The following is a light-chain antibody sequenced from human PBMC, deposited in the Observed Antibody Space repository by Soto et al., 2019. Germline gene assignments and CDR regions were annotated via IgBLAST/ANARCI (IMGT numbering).Light chain of an antibody. CDR3: QSYESSLSGWV. V-gene: IGLV1-40*01. Sequence: SVLTQPPSVSGAPGQRVTISCTGSSSNIGAGYDVHWYQQLPGTAPKLLIFANNNRPSGVPDRFSASRSATSASLAITGLQAEDEADYYCQSYESSLSGWVFGGGTKLTVL. CDR2: ANN. CDR1: SSNIGAGYD. J-gene: IGLJ3*02.